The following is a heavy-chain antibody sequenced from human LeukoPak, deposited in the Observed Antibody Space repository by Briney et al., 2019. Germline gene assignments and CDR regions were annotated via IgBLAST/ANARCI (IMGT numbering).Heavy chain of an antibody. CDR2: ISAYNGNT. V-gene: IGHV1-18*01. J-gene: IGHJ6*02. Sequence: ASVKVSCKASGYTFTSYGISWVRQAPGQGLEWMGWISAYNGNTNYAQKLQGRVTMTTDTSTSTAYMELRSLRSDDTAVYYCAREPPLYYDSSGYGGYYYGMDVWGQGTTVTVS. D-gene: IGHD3-22*01. CDR1: GYTFTSYG. CDR3: AREPPLYYDSSGYGGYYYGMDV.